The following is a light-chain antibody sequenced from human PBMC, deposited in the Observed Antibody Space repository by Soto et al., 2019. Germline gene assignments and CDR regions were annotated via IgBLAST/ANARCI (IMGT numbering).Light chain of an antibody. CDR2: DNN. CDR3: GTWDSSLSAGV. Sequence: QSALTQPPSVSAAPGQKVTISCSGSSSNIGHNYVSWYQQLPGTAPKLLIYDNNERPSGIPDRFSGSKSGTSATLGITGLQTGDEADYYCGTWDSSLSAGVLGGGTQLTVL. CDR1: SSNIGHNY. J-gene: IGLJ3*02. V-gene: IGLV1-51*01.